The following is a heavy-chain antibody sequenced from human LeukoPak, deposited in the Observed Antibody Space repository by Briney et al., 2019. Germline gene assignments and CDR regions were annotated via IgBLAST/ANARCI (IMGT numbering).Heavy chain of an antibody. CDR3: ARSPWKEAVAGTVYYFDS. V-gene: IGHV3-20*04. CDR1: GFTFSSYA. J-gene: IGHJ2*01. CDR2: INWNGGNT. D-gene: IGHD6-19*01. Sequence: PGGSLRLSCAASGFTFSSYAMSWVRQAPGKGLEWVSGINWNGGNTGYADSVKGRFTISRDNAKKSLYLQMNSLRAEETALYYCARSPWKEAVAGTVYYFDSSGRGKLVTVSS.